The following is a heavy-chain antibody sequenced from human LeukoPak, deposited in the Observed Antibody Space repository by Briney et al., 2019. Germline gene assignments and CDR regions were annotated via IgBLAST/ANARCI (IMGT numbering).Heavy chain of an antibody. D-gene: IGHD6-19*01. V-gene: IGHV1-2*02. CDR2: RYPNSGSK. CDR1: GYTFTGSG. CDR3: AGVFWNGYSSGHREFDP. Sequence: GASLKVSGKASGYTFTGSGIDWVCQATQQGLEWMGWRYPNSGSKNYAQKFQGRVTMTRDTSISTAYMKLSRLRSDDTAVYYAAGVFWNGYSSGHREFDPWGQGTLVTVSS. J-gene: IGHJ5*02.